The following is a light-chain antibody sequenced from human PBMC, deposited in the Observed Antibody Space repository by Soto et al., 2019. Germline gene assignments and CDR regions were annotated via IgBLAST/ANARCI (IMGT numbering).Light chain of an antibody. J-gene: IGKJ4*01. CDR2: GAS. Sequence: ELVLTQSPGTLSLSPGERANLSCRASQSVSSSFLAWYQQKPGQAPRLLIYGASSRATGIPDRFSGSGSGTDFTLTSSRLEPEDLAVYYRQQYDSSPLTFGGGPKVEIK. V-gene: IGKV3-20*01. CDR3: QQYDSSPLT. CDR1: QSVSSSF.